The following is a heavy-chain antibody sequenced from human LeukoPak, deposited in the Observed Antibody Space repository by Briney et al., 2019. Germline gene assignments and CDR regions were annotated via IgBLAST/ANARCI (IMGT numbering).Heavy chain of an antibody. D-gene: IGHD3-10*01. CDR1: GYTFTGYY. CDR2: INPNSGGT. CDR3: ARDRALAYGMDV. J-gene: IGHJ6*02. Sequence: ASVKVSCKASGYTFTGYYMHWVRQAPGQGLEWMGWINPNSGGTNYAQKFQGRVTMTRDTSISTAYMELSRLRSDDTAVYYCARDRALAYGMDVWGQGTTVTVSS. V-gene: IGHV1-2*02.